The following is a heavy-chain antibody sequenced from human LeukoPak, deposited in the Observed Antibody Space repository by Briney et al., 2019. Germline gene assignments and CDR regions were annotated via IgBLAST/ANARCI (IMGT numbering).Heavy chain of an antibody. CDR1: GFTFSSYA. CDR3: AREQSRDGYSYDY. D-gene: IGHD5-24*01. J-gene: IGHJ4*02. CDR2: ISYDGSNK. V-gene: IGHV3-30*04. Sequence: GGSLRLSCAASGFTFSSYAMHWVRQAPGKGLEWVAVISYDGSNKYYADSVKGRFTISRDDSQNTLYLHTNSLRTEDTAVYYCAREQSRDGYSYDYWGQGTLVTVSS.